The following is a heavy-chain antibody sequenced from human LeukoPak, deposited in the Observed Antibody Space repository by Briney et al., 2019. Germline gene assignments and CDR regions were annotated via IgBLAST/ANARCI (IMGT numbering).Heavy chain of an antibody. D-gene: IGHD3-10*01. V-gene: IGHV4-4*07. CDR1: GGSISSYY. Sequence: SETLSLTCTVSGGSISSYYWSWIRQPAGKGLEWIGRIYTSGSTNYNPSLRSRVTMSVDTSKNQFSLKLSSVTAADTAVYYCARVQARDYYYYYYMDVWGKGTTVTVSS. CDR2: IYTSGST. J-gene: IGHJ6*03. CDR3: ARVQARDYYYYYYMDV.